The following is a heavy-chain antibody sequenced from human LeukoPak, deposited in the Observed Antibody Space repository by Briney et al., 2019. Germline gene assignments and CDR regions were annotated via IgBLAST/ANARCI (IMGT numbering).Heavy chain of an antibody. V-gene: IGHV4-39*07. J-gene: IGHJ4*02. CDR2: VYNSGST. D-gene: IGHD1-26*01. Sequence: SETLSLTCTVSGGSISSANYYWGWIRQPPGKGLEWIGSVYNSGSTYYNPSLKSRVIVSLAMSQNQFSLRLTSVTAAETAVYYCARSPRLGRYGYGPWELPVSYFDYWGQGTLVTVSS. CDR1: GGSISSANYY. CDR3: ARSPRLGRYGYGPWELPVSYFDY.